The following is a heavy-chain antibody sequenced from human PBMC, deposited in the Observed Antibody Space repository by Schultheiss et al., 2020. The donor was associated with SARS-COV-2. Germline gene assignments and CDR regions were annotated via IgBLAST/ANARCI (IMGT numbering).Heavy chain of an antibody. Sequence: SETLSLTCAVSGYSISSGYYWGWIRQPPGKGPEWIGSIYHSGSTYYNPSLKSRVTISVDTSKNQFSLKLSSVTAADTAVNYCARERISAAAVTWGQGTLVTVSS. CDR1: GYSISSGYY. J-gene: IGHJ5*02. CDR2: IYHSGST. V-gene: IGHV4-38-2*02. D-gene: IGHD6-13*01. CDR3: ARERISAAAVT.